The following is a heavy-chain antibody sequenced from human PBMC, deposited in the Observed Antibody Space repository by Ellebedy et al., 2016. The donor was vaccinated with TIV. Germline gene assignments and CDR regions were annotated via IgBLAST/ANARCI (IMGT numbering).Heavy chain of an antibody. CDR1: GYTSTNYH. V-gene: IGHV1-46*01. CDR3: ARDRTGSWTFDY. CDR2: INPSIDST. J-gene: IGHJ4*02. Sequence: ASVKVSCXASGYTSTNYHMHWVRQAPGQGPEWMGIINPSIDSTSYALKFQGRVTVTRDTSTSAIYIELSSLTSEDTAVYYCARDRTGSWTFDYWGQGTLVTVSS. D-gene: IGHD1-26*01.